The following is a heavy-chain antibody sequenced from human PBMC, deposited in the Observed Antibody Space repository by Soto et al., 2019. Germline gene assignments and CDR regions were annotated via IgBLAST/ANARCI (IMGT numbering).Heavy chain of an antibody. CDR1: GISLSTRGVG. CDR2: IYWNENK. V-gene: IGHV2-5*01. J-gene: IGHJ3*01. Sequence: QITLKEAGPTLVKPTQTLTLTCTCPGISLSTRGVGLGWIRQPPGKALEWLTVIYWNENKYYSPFLRSRLTIIRDTSKNQVVLTMTDMDPVDTATYYCARTVPPLRTPLRGFDLWGQGTMVTVSS. CDR3: ARTVPPLRTPLRGFDL. D-gene: IGHD2-15*01.